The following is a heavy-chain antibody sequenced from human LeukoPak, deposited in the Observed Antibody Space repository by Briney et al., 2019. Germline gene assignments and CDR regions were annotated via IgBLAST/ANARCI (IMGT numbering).Heavy chain of an antibody. D-gene: IGHD4-11*01. Sequence: SQTLSLTCTVSGDSMTRGGYYWSWVRQHPGQVLEWIVFIYHSGTTFYNPSLEGRAAISVDTSQNQFPLKLTSVTAADTAVYYCARAVDYRNYFDYWGQGTLVTISS. CDR1: GDSMTRGGYY. J-gene: IGHJ4*02. CDR2: IYHSGTT. CDR3: ARAVDYRNYFDY. V-gene: IGHV4-31*03.